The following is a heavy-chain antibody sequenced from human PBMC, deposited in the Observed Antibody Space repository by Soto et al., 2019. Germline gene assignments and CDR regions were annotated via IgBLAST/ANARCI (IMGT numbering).Heavy chain of an antibody. V-gene: IGHV3-48*02. CDR1: GFSFSNYN. D-gene: IGHD5-18*01. CDR3: GRDFGHGYLLEH. Sequence: GGSLRLSCVASGFSFSNYNMNWVRQAPGKGLEWVSYITDSSDTVHYADSVRGRFTISRDNAESSLYLQMNSLRDEDTAVIFCGRDFGHGYLLEHWGRGTLVTVSS. CDR2: ITDSSDTV. J-gene: IGHJ4*02.